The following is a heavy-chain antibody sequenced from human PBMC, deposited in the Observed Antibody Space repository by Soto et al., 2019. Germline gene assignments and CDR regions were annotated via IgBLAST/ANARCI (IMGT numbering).Heavy chain of an antibody. Sequence: PGGSLRLSCAASGFTFSSYGMHWVRQAPGKGLEWVAVISYDGSNKYYADSVKGRFTISRDNSKNTLYLQMNSLRAEDTAVYYCAKAGEYSSSSLSHYYYMDVWGKGTTVTVSS. CDR3: AKAGEYSSSSLSHYYYMDV. V-gene: IGHV3-30*18. D-gene: IGHD6-6*01. CDR2: ISYDGSNK. J-gene: IGHJ6*03. CDR1: GFTFSSYG.